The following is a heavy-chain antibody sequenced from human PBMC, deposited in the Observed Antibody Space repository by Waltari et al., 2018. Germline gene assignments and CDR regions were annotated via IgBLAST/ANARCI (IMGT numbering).Heavy chain of an antibody. CDR3: ARTGSSPIGAFDI. Sequence: QVQLVESGGGVVQPGRSLRLSCAASGFTSSSFAMPWVRPAPGKGLEWVAVISYDGSNKYYADSVKGRFTISRDNSKNTLYLQMNSLRAEDTAVYYCARTGSSPIGAFDIWGQGTMVTVSS. D-gene: IGHD2-15*01. CDR2: ISYDGSNK. J-gene: IGHJ3*02. V-gene: IGHV3-30-3*01. CDR1: GFTSSSFA.